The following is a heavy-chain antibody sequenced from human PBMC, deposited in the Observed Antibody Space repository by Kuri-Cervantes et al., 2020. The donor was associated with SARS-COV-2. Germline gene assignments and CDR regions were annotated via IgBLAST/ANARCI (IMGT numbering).Heavy chain of an antibody. V-gene: IGHV1-45*02. Sequence: SVKVSCKASGYTFTYRYLHWVRQAPGQALEWMGWITPFNGNTNYAQKFQDRVTITRDRSMSTAYMELSRLRSDDTAVYYCARGGFTMIVVVKDAFDIWGQGTMVTVSS. CDR3: ARGGFTMIVVVKDAFDI. CDR1: GYTFTYRY. D-gene: IGHD3-22*01. J-gene: IGHJ3*02. CDR2: ITPFNGNT.